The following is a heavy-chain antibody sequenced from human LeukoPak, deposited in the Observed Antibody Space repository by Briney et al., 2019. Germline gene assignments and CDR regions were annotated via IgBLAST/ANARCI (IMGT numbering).Heavy chain of an antibody. Sequence: ASVTVSCKASGYTFTGYYMHWLRQAPGQGVEWMGWINPNSGGTNYAEKFQGRVTMTSDTSISTAYMEVTRLRSDDTAVYYCARGRISYYLAYWGQGTLVPVSS. V-gene: IGHV1-2*02. J-gene: IGHJ4*02. CDR1: GYTFTGYY. CDR3: ARGRISYYLAY. D-gene: IGHD3-10*01. CDR2: INPNSGGT.